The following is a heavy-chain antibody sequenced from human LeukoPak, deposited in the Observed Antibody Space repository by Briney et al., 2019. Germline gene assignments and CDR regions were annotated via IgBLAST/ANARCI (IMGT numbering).Heavy chain of an antibody. J-gene: IGHJ4*02. D-gene: IGHD5/OR15-5a*01. CDR1: GYTFTNYG. CDR3: ARDAVSTTTVGEIDY. V-gene: IGHV1-18*01. CDR2: ISGYSGNT. Sequence: ASVKVSCKASGYTFTNYGISLVRQAPGQGLEWMGWISGYSGNTKYAEKIQGRVTMTTDTSTSTTYTELRSLRSDDTAVYYCARDAVSTTTVGEIDYWGQGTLVTVSS.